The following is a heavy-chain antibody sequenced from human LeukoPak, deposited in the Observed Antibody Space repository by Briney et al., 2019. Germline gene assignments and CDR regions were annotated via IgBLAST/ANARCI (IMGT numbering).Heavy chain of an antibody. D-gene: IGHD1-1*01. CDR3: ARVQVSDDNWGFFDY. Sequence: ASVKVSCKASGYTFTGYYIHWVRQAPGQGLEWMGWINPNSGVTTYAQKFQGRVSMTRDTSISTAYMELTRLRSDDSVVYYCARVQVSDDNWGFFDYWGQGTLVTVSS. V-gene: IGHV1-2*02. CDR2: INPNSGVT. CDR1: GYTFTGYY. J-gene: IGHJ4*02.